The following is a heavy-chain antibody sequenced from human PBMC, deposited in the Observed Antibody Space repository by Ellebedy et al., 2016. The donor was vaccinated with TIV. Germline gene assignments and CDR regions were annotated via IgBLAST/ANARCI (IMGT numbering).Heavy chain of an antibody. Sequence: AASVKVSCKTSGYTFTSYGVSWVRQAPGQRLEWMGWISGLNGKTKYARTVQGRVTLTTDTAARTVYMELTSLRSDDTAVYYCARDNTVGGTNWFDPWGQGTLVIVSS. D-gene: IGHD6-19*01. V-gene: IGHV1-18*01. J-gene: IGHJ5*02. CDR2: ISGLNGKT. CDR1: GYTFTSYG. CDR3: ARDNTVGGTNWFDP.